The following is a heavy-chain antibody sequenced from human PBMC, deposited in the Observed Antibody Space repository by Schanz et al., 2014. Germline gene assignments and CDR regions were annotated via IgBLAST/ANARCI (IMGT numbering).Heavy chain of an antibody. V-gene: IGHV3-23*04. CDR3: AKDGPGGSGSYSADGGMDV. D-gene: IGHD3-10*01. Sequence: EVQLVQSGGGLVQPGRSLRLSCAASGFNFSDYAMCWVRQAPGKGLEWVSAISGGGGTTYYTDSVKGRFTISRDNSKSTLYLQMNSLRAEDTAVYYCAKDGPGGSGSYSADGGMDVWGQGTTVTVSS. CDR1: GFNFSDYA. CDR2: ISGGGGTT. J-gene: IGHJ6*02.